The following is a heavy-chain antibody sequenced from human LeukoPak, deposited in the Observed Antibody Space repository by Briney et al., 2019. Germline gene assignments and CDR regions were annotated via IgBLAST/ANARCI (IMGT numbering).Heavy chain of an antibody. CDR2: IYHSGST. V-gene: IGHV4-38-2*02. CDR3: ARDAYSSSWYMAAGTGNWYYFDY. D-gene: IGHD6-13*01. Sequence: ASETLSLTCTVSGYSISSGYYWGWIRQPPGKGLEWIGSIYHSGSTYYNPSLKSRVTISVDTSKNQFSLKLSSVTAADTAVYYCARDAYSSSWYMAAGTGNWYYFDYWGQGTLVTVSS. J-gene: IGHJ4*02. CDR1: GYSISSGYY.